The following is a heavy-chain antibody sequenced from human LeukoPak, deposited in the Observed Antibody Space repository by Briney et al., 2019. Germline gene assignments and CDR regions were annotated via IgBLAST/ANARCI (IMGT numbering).Heavy chain of an antibody. CDR1: GFTSSSFD. D-gene: IGHD1-1*01. J-gene: IGHJ6*03. Sequence: GGPLRLSCAASGFTSSSFDMHWVRQPTGQGLEWVSTIGTASDTYYPGSVEGRFTLSRDNAKNSLYLQMNSLTAGDTAVYYCARGPRRGKYYYMDVWGKGTTVTVSS. V-gene: IGHV3-13*01. CDR2: IGTASDT. CDR3: ARGPRRGKYYYMDV.